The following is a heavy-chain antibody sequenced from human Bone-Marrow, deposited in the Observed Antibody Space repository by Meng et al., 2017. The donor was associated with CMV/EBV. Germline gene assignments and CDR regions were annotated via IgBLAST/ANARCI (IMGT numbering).Heavy chain of an antibody. CDR2: IYSGGST. V-gene: IGHV3-66*01. CDR1: GSTVSINY. D-gene: IGHD6-13*01. CDR3: AIALAAAGTDWFDP. Sequence: EGQRVVSGGGLVQPGGSLRLSCAASGSTVSINYMSWVSQAPGKGLEWVSVIYSGGSTYYADSVKGRFTISRDNSKNTLYLQMNSLRAEDTAVYYCAIALAAAGTDWFDPWGQGTLVTVSS. J-gene: IGHJ5*02.